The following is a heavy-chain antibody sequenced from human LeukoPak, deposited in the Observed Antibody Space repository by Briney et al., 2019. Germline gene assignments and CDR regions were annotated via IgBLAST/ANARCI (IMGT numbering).Heavy chain of an antibody. D-gene: IGHD1-14*01. J-gene: IGHJ3*02. CDR3: AKRDHRPFAFDI. V-gene: IGHV3-23*01. CDR1: GFTFSSYA. CDR2: ISGSGGNT. Sequence: QPGGSLRLSCAASGFTFSSYAMSWVRQAPGKGLEWVSLISGSGGNTYYADSVKGRFTTSRDNSKNTLYLQMNSLRVEDTAVYYCAKRDHRPFAFDIWGQGTIVAVSS.